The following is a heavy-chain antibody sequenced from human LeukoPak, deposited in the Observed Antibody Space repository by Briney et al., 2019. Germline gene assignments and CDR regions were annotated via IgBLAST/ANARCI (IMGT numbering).Heavy chain of an antibody. J-gene: IGHJ4*02. CDR3: ARGYCTNGVCPSLDY. CDR1: GFTFSGSA. D-gene: IGHD2-8*01. CDR2: ISYDGNNK. V-gene: IGHV3-30-3*01. Sequence: PGGSLRLSCVVSGFTFSGSAMHWVRQAPGKGLEWVAVISYDGNNKYYADSVKGRFTISRDNSKNTLYLQMNSLRAEDTAVYYCARGYCTNGVCPSLDYWGQGTLVTVSS.